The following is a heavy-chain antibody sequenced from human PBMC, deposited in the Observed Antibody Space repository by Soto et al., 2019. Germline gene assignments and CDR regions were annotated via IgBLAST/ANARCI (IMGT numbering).Heavy chain of an antibody. CDR1: GGSFSGYY. CDR2: INHSGST. CDR3: ERGGGYDILTGYYRGWFDP. Sequence: SETLSLTCAVYGGSFSGYYWSWIRQPPGKGLEWIGEINHSGSTNYNPSLKSRVTISVDTSKNQFSLKLSSVTAADTAVYYCERGGGYDILTGYYRGWFDPWGQGTLVTVSS. J-gene: IGHJ5*02. D-gene: IGHD3-9*01. V-gene: IGHV4-34*01.